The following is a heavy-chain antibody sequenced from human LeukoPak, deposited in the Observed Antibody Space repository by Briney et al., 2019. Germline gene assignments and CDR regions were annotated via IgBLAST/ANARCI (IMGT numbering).Heavy chain of an antibody. CDR1: GGSISSYY. J-gene: IGHJ4*02. D-gene: IGHD5-12*01. CDR2: IYYSGST. V-gene: IGHV4-59*08. Sequence: SETLSLTCTVSGGSISSYYWSWIRQPPGKGLEWLGYIYYSGSTNYNPSLKSRVTISVDTSKNQFSLKLSSVTAADTAVYYCARGEGYSGYDWFHWGQGTLVTVSS. CDR3: ARGEGYSGYDWFH.